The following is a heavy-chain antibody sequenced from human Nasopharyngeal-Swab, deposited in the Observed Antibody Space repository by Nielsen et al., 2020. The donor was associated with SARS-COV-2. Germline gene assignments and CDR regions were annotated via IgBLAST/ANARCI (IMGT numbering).Heavy chain of an antibody. V-gene: IGHV3-15*01. Sequence: GESLKISCAASGFTFSNAWMSWVRQAPGKGLEGVGRIKSKTDGGTTDYAAPVKGRFTISRDDSKNTLYPQMNSLKTEDTAVYYCTTDSYYRYYYYGMDVWGQGTTVTVSS. D-gene: IGHD3-10*01. CDR1: GFTFSNAW. CDR3: TTDSYYRYYYYGMDV. J-gene: IGHJ6*02. CDR2: IKSKTDGGTT.